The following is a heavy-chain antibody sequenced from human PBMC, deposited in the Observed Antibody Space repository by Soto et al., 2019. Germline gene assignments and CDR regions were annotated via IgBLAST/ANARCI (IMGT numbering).Heavy chain of an antibody. CDR1: GYTFTGYY. Sequence: QVQLVQSGAEVKKPGASVKVSCKASGYTFTGYYMHWVRQAPGQGLEWMGWINPNSGGTNYAQKFQGWVTMTRDTSISTAYRELSRLRSDDTAVYYCARGTPVAAIFGVVTTWVYYYGMAVWGQGTTVTVSS. CDR3: ARGTPVAAIFGVVTTWVYYYGMAV. D-gene: IGHD3-3*01. CDR2: INPNSGGT. J-gene: IGHJ6*02. V-gene: IGHV1-2*04.